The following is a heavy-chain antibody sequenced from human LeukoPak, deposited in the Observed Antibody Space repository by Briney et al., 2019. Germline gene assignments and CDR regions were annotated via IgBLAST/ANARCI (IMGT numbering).Heavy chain of an antibody. CDR1: GGSFSGYY. J-gene: IGHJ4*02. V-gene: IGHV4-34*01. CDR2: INHSGST. D-gene: IGHD3-22*01. Sequence: SETLSLTCAVYGGSFSGYYWSWIRQPPGKGLEWIGEINHSGSTNYNPSLKSRVTISVDTSKNQFSLKLSSVTAADTAVYYCARGLVLFRLRNYYDSSGYYGYWGQGTLVTVSS. CDR3: ARGLVLFRLRNYYDSSGYYGY.